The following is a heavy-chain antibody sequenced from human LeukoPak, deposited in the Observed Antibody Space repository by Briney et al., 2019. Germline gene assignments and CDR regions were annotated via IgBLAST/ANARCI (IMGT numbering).Heavy chain of an antibody. Sequence: SETLSLTCTVSGGSISSYYWSWIRQPAGKGLEWIGCIYTSGSTNYNPSLKSRVTMSVDTSKNQFPLKLSSVTAADTAVYYCAREPIAAAGIGWFDPWGQGTLVTVSS. V-gene: IGHV4-4*07. CDR2: IYTSGST. CDR3: AREPIAAAGIGWFDP. CDR1: GGSISSYY. D-gene: IGHD6-13*01. J-gene: IGHJ5*02.